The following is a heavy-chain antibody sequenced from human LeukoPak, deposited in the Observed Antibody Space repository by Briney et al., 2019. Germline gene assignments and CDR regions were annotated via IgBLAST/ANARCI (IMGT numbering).Heavy chain of an antibody. D-gene: IGHD1-26*01. CDR2: ISYDGSNK. CDR3: ARDHSTLIVGALFDY. CDR1: GFTFSSYA. Sequence: PGGSLRLSCAASGFTFSSYAMHWVRQAPGKGLEWVAVISYDGSNKYYADSVKGRFTISRDNSKNTLYLQMNSLRAEDTAVYYCARDHSTLIVGALFDYWGQGTLVTVSS. V-gene: IGHV3-30-3*01. J-gene: IGHJ4*02.